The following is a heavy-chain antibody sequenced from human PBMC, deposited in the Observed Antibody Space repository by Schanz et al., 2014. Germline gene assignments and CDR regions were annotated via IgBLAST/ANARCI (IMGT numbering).Heavy chain of an antibody. Sequence: HVQLVESGGGVVQPGGSLRLSCAASGFTFSAFGMHWVRQAPGKGLDWVTYIRYDGINKYYADSVKGRFTVSRDNAKSTLFLQMDSLRPEDTAIYYCAKEWSPSFWGQGTLVTVSS. CDR1: GFTFSAFG. CDR3: AKEWSPSF. J-gene: IGHJ4*02. D-gene: IGHD1-26*01. V-gene: IGHV3-30*02. CDR2: IRYDGINK.